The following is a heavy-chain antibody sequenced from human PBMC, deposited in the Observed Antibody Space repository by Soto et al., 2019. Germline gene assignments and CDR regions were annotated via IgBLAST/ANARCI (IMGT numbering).Heavy chain of an antibody. CDR3: ATILTTMTPEEHVYYGLDV. D-gene: IGHD3-9*01. V-gene: IGHV3-23*01. CDR2: ISVSEDGT. CDR1: GFTFDTFA. Sequence: PGGSQRLSCAASGFTFDTFAMIWVRQAPGKGLEWVSRISVSEDGTYYADSVKGRFTISRDVSKNTLYLQMHSLRVEDTAVYYCATILTTMTPEEHVYYGLDVWGQGTTVTVSS. J-gene: IGHJ6*02.